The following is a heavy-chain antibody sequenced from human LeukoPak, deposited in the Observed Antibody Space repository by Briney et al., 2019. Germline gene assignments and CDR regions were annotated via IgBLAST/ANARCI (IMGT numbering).Heavy chain of an antibody. V-gene: IGHV4-38-2*02. Sequence: SETLSLTCTVSGYSISSGYYWGWIRQPPGKGLEWIGSIYHSGSTYYNPSLKSRVTISVDTSKNQFSLKLSSVTAADTAAYYCARDGTAAGYPFDYWGQGTLVTVSS. CDR2: IYHSGST. CDR1: GYSISSGYY. CDR3: ARDGTAAGYPFDY. D-gene: IGHD6-13*01. J-gene: IGHJ4*02.